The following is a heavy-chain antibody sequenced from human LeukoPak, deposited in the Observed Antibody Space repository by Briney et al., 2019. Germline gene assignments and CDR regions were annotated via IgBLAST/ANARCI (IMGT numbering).Heavy chain of an antibody. CDR1: RFTFSAYA. CDR2: IEASDVNT. V-gene: IGHV3-23*01. J-gene: IGHJ5*02. Sequence: GGSLRLSCAASRFTFSAYAMYWVSQAPGKGMGWVSCIEASDVNTYYADSVKGRFTISRDNSKNTLCLQMSSLRAEDTAVYYCAKGSGSGWYGWFDPWGQGTLVTVSS. D-gene: IGHD6-19*01. CDR3: AKGSGSGWYGWFDP.